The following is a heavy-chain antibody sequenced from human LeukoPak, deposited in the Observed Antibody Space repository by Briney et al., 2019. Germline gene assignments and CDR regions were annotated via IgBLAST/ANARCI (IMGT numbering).Heavy chain of an antibody. CDR3: ARDRGYYHSSGYYPDYFDS. V-gene: IGHV1-69*13. Sequence: ASVKVSCKAPGGTFSSYAISWVRQAPGQGLEWMGGSIPIFGTANYAQKFQGRVTITADDSTSTAYMELSSLRSDDTAVYYCARDRGYYHSSGYYPDYFDSWGQGTLVTVSS. CDR1: GGTFSSYA. D-gene: IGHD3-22*01. J-gene: IGHJ4*02. CDR2: SIPIFGTA.